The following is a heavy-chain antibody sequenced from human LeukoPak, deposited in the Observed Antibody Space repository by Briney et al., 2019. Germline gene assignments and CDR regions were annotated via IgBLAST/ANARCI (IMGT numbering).Heavy chain of an antibody. Sequence: GGSLRLSCAASGFTVSTNYMSWVRQAPGKGLEWVSAISGSGGSTYYADSVKGRFTISRDNSKNTLYLQMNSLRAEDTAVYYCAKDTHVDTAMGISFYFDYWGQGTLVTVSS. CDR1: GFTVSTNY. J-gene: IGHJ4*02. D-gene: IGHD5-18*01. V-gene: IGHV3-23*01. CDR3: AKDTHVDTAMGISFYFDY. CDR2: ISGSGGST.